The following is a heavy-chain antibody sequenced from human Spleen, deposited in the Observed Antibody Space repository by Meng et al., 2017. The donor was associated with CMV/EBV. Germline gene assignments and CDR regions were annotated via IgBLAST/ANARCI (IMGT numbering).Heavy chain of an antibody. CDR2: IYYSGGT. Sequence: SETLSLTCTVSGGSISSSSYYWGWIRQPPGKGLEWIGSIYYSGGTYYNPSLKSRVTISVDTSKNQFSLKLSSVTPEDTAVYYCTRSYNGLDVWGQGTTVTVSS. CDR3: TRSYNGLDV. V-gene: IGHV4-39*07. J-gene: IGHJ6*02. CDR1: GGSISSSSYY.